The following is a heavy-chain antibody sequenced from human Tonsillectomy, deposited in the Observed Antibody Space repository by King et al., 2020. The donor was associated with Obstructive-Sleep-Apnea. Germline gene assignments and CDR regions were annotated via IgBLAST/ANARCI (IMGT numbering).Heavy chain of an antibody. Sequence: QLQESGPGLVKPSETLSLTCTVSGGSITGYYWSWIRPPPGKGLEWIAYIYHSGRTDYNPSLKSRVTISVDASKNQFSLKLSSVTAADTAVYYCARGGWLVPIDYWGQGTLVSVSS. V-gene: IGHV4-59*08. CDR3: ARGGWLVPIDY. J-gene: IGHJ4*02. CDR1: GGSITGYY. CDR2: IYHSGRT. D-gene: IGHD6-19*01.